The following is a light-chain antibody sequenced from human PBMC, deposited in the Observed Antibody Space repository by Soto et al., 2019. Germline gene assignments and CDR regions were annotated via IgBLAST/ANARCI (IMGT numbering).Light chain of an antibody. Sequence: EVVMTQSPATLSVSPGERATLSCRASQSVSSNLAWSQQKPGQPPMLLIYGASTRATGIPARFSGSGSGTEFTLTISSLQSEDCAVYYCQQYTNWFSLGQGNTLEIQ. V-gene: IGKV3-15*01. CDR3: QQYTNWFS. J-gene: IGKJ2*01. CDR2: GAS. CDR1: QSVSSN.